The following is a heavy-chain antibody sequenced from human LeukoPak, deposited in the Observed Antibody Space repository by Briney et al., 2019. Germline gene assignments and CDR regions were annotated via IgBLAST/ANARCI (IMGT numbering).Heavy chain of an antibody. Sequence: PSETLSLTCAVYGGSFSSYHWSWIRQPPGKGLEWIGYIYYSGSTNYNPSLKSRVTISVDTSKNQFSLKLSSVTAADTAVYYCAREKYYGSGSYPAFDYWGQGTLVTVSS. CDR1: GGSFSSYH. J-gene: IGHJ4*02. D-gene: IGHD3-10*01. V-gene: IGHV4-59*01. CDR3: AREKYYGSGSYPAFDY. CDR2: IYYSGST.